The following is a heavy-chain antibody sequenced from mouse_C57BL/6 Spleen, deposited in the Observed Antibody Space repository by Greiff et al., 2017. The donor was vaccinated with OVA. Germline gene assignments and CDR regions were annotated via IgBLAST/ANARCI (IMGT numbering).Heavy chain of an antibody. CDR1: GYAFSSSW. V-gene: IGHV1-82*01. Sequence: QVQLQQSGPELVKPGASVKISCKASGYAFSSSWMNWVKQRPGKGLEWIGRIYPGDGDTNYNGKFNGKVTMTYSKASSKAYMQLSSLTSEDSAVYFCARSDYYGSREFPFDYWGQGTTLTVSS. D-gene: IGHD1-1*01. CDR2: IYPGDGDT. J-gene: IGHJ2*01. CDR3: ARSDYYGSREFPFDY.